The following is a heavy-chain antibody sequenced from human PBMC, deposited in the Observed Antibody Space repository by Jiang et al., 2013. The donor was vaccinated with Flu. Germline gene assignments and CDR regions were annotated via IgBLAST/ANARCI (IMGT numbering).Heavy chain of an antibody. CDR3: ARASSGPAHLQYYYYYGMDV. CDR1: GGSISSGGYS. D-gene: IGHD3-10*01. Sequence: GSGLVKPSQTLSLTCAVSGGSISSGGYSWSWIRQPPGKGLEWIGYIYHSGSTYYNPSLKSRVTISVDRSKNQFSLKLSSVTAADTAVYYCARASSGPAHLQYYYYYGMDVWGQGTTVTVSS. V-gene: IGHV4-30-2*01. J-gene: IGHJ6*02. CDR2: IYHSGST.